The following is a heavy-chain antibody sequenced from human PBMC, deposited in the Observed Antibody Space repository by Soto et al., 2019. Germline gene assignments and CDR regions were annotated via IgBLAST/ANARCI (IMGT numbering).Heavy chain of an antibody. J-gene: IGHJ6*02. CDR3: TTDLPIAAAGFADYYYYGMDV. Sequence: VGSLRLSCAASGFTFSNAWMSWVRQAPGKGLEWVGRIKSKTDGGTTDYAAPVKGRFTISRDDSKNTLYLQMNSLKTEDTAVYYCTTDLPIAAAGFADYYYYGMDVWGQGTTVTVSS. D-gene: IGHD6-13*01. V-gene: IGHV3-15*01. CDR1: GFTFSNAW. CDR2: IKSKTDGGTT.